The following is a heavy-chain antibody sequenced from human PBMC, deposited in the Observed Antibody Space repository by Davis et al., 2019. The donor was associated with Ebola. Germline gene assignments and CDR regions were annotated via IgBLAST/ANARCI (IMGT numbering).Heavy chain of an antibody. V-gene: IGHV4-38-2*02. J-gene: IGHJ6*02. CDR2: IYHSGST. D-gene: IGHD3-10*01. CDR1: GYSISSGYY. CDR3: AGFQGVIMNYYYYYGMDV. Sequence: PSETLSLTCTVSGYSISSGYYWGWIRQPPGKGLEWIGSIYHSGSTYYNPSLKSRVTISVDTSKNQFSLKLSSVTAADTAVYYCAGFQGVIMNYYYYYGMDVWGQGTTVTVSS.